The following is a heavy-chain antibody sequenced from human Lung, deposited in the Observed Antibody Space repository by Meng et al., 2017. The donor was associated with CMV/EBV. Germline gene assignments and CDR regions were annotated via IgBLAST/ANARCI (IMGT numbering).Heavy chain of an antibody. CDR1: FFPFSTFS. V-gene: IGHV3-21*06. J-gene: IGHJ4*02. CDR3: ARDGSDYYDVIGYGPVDY. D-gene: IGHD3-22*01. Sequence: GGSXRLXCAASFFPFSTFSMAWVRQAPGRGLEWVASISSSTASVYYAGSVQGRFTISRDNARNSLFLQMNSATAEDTAVYYCARDGSDYYDVIGYGPVDYWGQGVLVT. CDR2: ISSSTASV.